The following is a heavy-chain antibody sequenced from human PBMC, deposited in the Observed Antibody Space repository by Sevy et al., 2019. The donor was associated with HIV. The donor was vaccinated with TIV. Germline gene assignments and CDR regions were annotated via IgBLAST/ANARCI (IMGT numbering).Heavy chain of an antibody. V-gene: IGHV3-30-3*01. CDR1: GLTFSSHA. CDR3: SRDLGYESGGYLPFFDP. Sequence: GGSLRLSCAASGLTFSSHAMHWVRQAPGKGLESVAVISYDGNIRYDGDSVKGRFTISRDDSKNTLYLQMNSLRAEDTAVYYCSRDLGYESGGYLPFFDPRGQGTLVTVSS. J-gene: IGHJ5*02. D-gene: IGHD3-22*01. CDR2: ISYDGNIR.